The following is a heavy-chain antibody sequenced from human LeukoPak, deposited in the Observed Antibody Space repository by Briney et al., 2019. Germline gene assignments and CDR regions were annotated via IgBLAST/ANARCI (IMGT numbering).Heavy chain of an antibody. CDR3: AVDSSGYSSHDAFDI. V-gene: IGHV4-34*01. CDR2: IYHSGST. Sequence: SETLSLTCAVYGGSFSGYYWSWIRQPPGKGLEWIGYIYHSGSTYYNPSLKSRVTISVDRSKNQFSLKLSSVTAADTAVYYCAVDSSGYSSHDAFDIWGQGTMVTVSS. D-gene: IGHD3-22*01. CDR1: GGSFSGYY. J-gene: IGHJ3*02.